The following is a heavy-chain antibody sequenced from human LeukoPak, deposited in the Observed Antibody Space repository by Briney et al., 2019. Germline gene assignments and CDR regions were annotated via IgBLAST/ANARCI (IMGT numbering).Heavy chain of an antibody. CDR2: LNSDGSSP. V-gene: IGHV3-74*01. J-gene: IGHJ4*02. CDR3: ARVPRGVRYSSSWSGYIDY. D-gene: IGHD6-13*01. CDR1: GFTFSSHW. Sequence: GGSLRLSCAASGFTFSSHWMHWVRQGPGKGLVWVSRLNSDGSSPTYEDSVKGRFTISRDNAKNTLYLQMKSLRAEDTAVYYCARVPRGVRYSSSWSGYIDYWGQGTLVTVSS.